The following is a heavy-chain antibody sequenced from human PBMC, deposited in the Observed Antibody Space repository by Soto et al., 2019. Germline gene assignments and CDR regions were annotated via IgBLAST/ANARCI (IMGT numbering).Heavy chain of an antibody. D-gene: IGHD3-22*01. J-gene: IGHJ5*02. Sequence: PGGSLRLSCAASGFAFSSYGMHWVRQAPGKGLEWVAVIWYDGSNKYYADSVKGRFTISRDNSKNPLYLQMNSLRAEDTAVYYCARSNYDSSGCIFQSCNWFDPWGQGTLVTVSS. CDR1: GFAFSSYG. CDR3: ARSNYDSSGCIFQSCNWFDP. CDR2: IWYDGSNK. V-gene: IGHV3-33*01.